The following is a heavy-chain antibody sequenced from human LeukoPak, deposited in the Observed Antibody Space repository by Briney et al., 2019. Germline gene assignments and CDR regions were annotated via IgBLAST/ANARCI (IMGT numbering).Heavy chain of an antibody. D-gene: IGHD6-13*01. Sequence: PGGSLRLSCAASGFTFSGSPIHWVRQASGKGMEWVGRIRSKTGNYATAYTASVKGRFTISRDDSKNTSYLQMNSLKTEDTAMYYCTRLEAAADSDYWGQGTLVTVSS. CDR3: TRLEAAADSDY. CDR1: GFTFSGSP. V-gene: IGHV3-73*01. CDR2: IRSKTGNYAT. J-gene: IGHJ4*02.